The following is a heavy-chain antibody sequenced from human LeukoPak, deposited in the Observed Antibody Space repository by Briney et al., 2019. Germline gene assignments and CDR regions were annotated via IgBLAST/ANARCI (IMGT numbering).Heavy chain of an antibody. Sequence: ASVTVSCKASGYTFTGCYMHWVRQAPGQGLEWMGRINPNSGDTNYAQQFQGRVTMTRDTSISTAYMELRRLRSDDTAVYYCARVGTTLTTFDYWGQGTPAPVSS. D-gene: IGHD4-17*01. CDR1: GYTFTGCY. CDR2: INPNSGDT. CDR3: ARVGTTLTTFDY. J-gene: IGHJ4*02. V-gene: IGHV1-2*06.